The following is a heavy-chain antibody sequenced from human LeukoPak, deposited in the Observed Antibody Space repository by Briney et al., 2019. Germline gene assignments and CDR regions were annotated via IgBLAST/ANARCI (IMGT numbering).Heavy chain of an antibody. D-gene: IGHD6-19*01. CDR3: ARAIAVVDY. Sequence: GASVKVSCKASGYTFTDYYIHWVRQAPGQGLEWMGWINPNSGGTNSAQKFQGRVTMTKDTSISTAYMELSRLRSDDTAVYFCARAIAVVDYWGQGTLVTIFS. CDR1: GYTFTDYY. CDR2: INPNSGGT. V-gene: IGHV1-2*02. J-gene: IGHJ4*02.